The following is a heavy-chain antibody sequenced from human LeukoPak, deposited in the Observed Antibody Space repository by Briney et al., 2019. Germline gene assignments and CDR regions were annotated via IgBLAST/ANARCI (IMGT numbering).Heavy chain of an antibody. J-gene: IGHJ6*03. V-gene: IGHV1-24*01. Sequence: ASVKVSRKISGSTVIELLMHWVRQAPGKGLEWMGGFDPEDGETTYARKFQGRFTMTKDTSTDTVYMELRSLRSDDTAVYYCATCSSKIGEDHFYYYYMDVWGIGTTVTVSS. D-gene: IGHD6-13*01. CDR1: GSTVIELL. CDR3: ATCSSKIGEDHFYYYYMDV. CDR2: FDPEDGET.